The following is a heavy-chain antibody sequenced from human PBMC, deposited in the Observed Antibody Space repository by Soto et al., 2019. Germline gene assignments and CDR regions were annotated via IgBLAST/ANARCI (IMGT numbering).Heavy chain of an antibody. V-gene: IGHV1-18*01. CDR1: GYTFTSYG. J-gene: IGHJ6*02. D-gene: IGHD1-26*01. Sequence: ASVRVSCKASGYTFTSYGISWVRQAPGQGLEWMGWISAYNGNTNYAQKLQGRVTMTTDTSTSTAYMELRSLRSDDTAVYYCARVWSGIVGASPPSYYYCGMDVWGQGTTVTVSS. CDR3: ARVWSGIVGASPPSYYYCGMDV. CDR2: ISAYNGNT.